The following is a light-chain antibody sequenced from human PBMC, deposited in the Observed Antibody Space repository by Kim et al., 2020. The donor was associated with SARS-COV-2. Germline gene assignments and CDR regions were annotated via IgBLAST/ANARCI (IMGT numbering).Light chain of an antibody. CDR3: QQCKSAPWT. CDR1: QGISNY. J-gene: IGKJ1*01. Sequence: ASVGDRVTITCRAGQGISNYLAWYQQKPGKVPKLLIYAASALQSGVPSRFSGSGSGTDFTLTITSLQPEDVAAYYCQQCKSAPWTFGQGTKVEIK. V-gene: IGKV1-27*01. CDR2: AAS.